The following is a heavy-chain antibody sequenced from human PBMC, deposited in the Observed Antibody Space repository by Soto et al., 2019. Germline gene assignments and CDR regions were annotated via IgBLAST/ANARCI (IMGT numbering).Heavy chain of an antibody. Sequence: EVQLLDSGGGLVQPGGSLRLSCAASGFTFSNYAMSWVRQAPGKGLEWVSGVGGSGDSTYYADSVKGRFTISRDNSKDTLYLQMSSLSAEDTAVYYCAKSPLGYCSGGSCYPPHYFDYWGQGTLVTVSS. D-gene: IGHD2-15*01. CDR3: AKSPLGYCSGGSCYPPHYFDY. CDR2: VGGSGDST. J-gene: IGHJ4*02. CDR1: GFTFSNYA. V-gene: IGHV3-23*01.